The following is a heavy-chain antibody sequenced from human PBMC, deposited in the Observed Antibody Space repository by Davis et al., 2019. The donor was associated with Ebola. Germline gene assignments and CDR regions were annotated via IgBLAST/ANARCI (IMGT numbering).Heavy chain of an antibody. CDR1: GFTFNSYG. CDR2: ISGTGGST. Sequence: GGSLRLSCAASGFTFNSYGLTWVRQAPGKGLEWVSTISGTGGSTYYADSVRGRFTISRDNSKNSLYLDMNSLRVDDTAVYYCATTQWLREFDNWGQGTLVTVSS. D-gene: IGHD6-19*01. V-gene: IGHV3-23*01. CDR3: ATTQWLREFDN. J-gene: IGHJ4*02.